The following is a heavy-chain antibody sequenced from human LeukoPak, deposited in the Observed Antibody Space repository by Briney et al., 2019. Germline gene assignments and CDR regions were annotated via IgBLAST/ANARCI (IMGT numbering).Heavy chain of an antibody. CDR2: IYYSGST. J-gene: IGHJ5*02. CDR3: ARGLSDYGDYNWFDP. Sequence: SETLSLTCTVSGGSISSGGYYWSWIRQHPGKGLEWIGYIYYSGSTYYNPSLKSRVTISVDTSKNQFSLKLSSATAADTAVYYCARGLSDYGDYNWFDPWGQGTLVTVSS. D-gene: IGHD4-17*01. CDR1: GGSISSGGYY. V-gene: IGHV4-31*03.